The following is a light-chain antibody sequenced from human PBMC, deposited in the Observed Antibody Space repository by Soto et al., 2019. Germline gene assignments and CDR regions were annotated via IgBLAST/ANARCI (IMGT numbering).Light chain of an antibody. Sequence: EIVMTQSPATLSVSPGESATLSCRASQSISSDLAWYQQKPGQAPRLLIYGASTMATGIPARFSGSGSGTEFTLTSSSLQSEDFADYSCQQYNNWPLTFGGGTKVESK. CDR3: QQYNNWPLT. CDR1: QSISSD. CDR2: GAS. J-gene: IGKJ4*01. V-gene: IGKV3-15*01.